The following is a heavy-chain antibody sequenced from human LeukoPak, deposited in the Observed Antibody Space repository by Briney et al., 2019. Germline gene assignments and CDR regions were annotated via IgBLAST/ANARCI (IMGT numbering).Heavy chain of an antibody. CDR1: GFTFSDYN. Sequence: TTGGSLRLSCAASGFTFSDYNMRWIRQAPGKGLEWVSSISRSGSTKYYADSVKGRFTISRDNAKNSLYLQMNSLRAEDTAVYYCARAPSSGWYDYWGQGTLVTVSS. J-gene: IGHJ4*02. V-gene: IGHV3-11*04. CDR2: ISRSGSTK. D-gene: IGHD6-19*01. CDR3: ARAPSSGWYDY.